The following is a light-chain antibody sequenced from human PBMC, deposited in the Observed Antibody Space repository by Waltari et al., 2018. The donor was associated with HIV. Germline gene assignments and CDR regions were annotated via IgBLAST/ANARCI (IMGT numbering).Light chain of an antibody. CDR3: SSYTISSTPL. Sequence: QSALTQPASVSGSPGQPISISCTGTSSYNYVSWYQHHPGKAPKLMIYGVINRPSGVSNRFSGSKSDNTASLTISGLQAEDEADYYCSSYTISSTPLFGGGTKLTVL. J-gene: IGLJ2*01. V-gene: IGLV2-14*03. CDR1: SSYNY. CDR2: GVI.